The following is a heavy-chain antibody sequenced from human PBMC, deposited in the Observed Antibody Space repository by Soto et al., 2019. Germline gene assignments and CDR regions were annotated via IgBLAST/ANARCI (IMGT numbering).Heavy chain of an antibody. J-gene: IGHJ4*02. Sequence: VGSLRLSCAASGFSFSVYSMNWVRQAPGKGLEWVSYINGRDGAINYVDSVKGRFTISIDIAKDSLYLQMNSLRDEDTAVYFCARDHLWAFDYWGQGVLVTVSS. CDR3: ARDHLWAFDY. CDR1: GFSFSVYS. CDR2: INGRDGAI. V-gene: IGHV3-48*02. D-gene: IGHD3-3*02.